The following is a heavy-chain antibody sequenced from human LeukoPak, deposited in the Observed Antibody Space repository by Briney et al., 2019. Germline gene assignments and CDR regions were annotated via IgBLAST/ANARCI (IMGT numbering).Heavy chain of an antibody. V-gene: IGHV4-34*01. CDR2: INHSGST. Sequence: SETLSLTCAVYGGSFSGYYWSWIRQPPGKGLEWIGEINHSGSTNYNPSLKSRVTISVDTSKNQFSLKLSSVTAADTAVYYCARGRLFGAWLYYGMDVWGQGTTVSVSS. CDR3: ARGRLFGAWLYYGMDV. CDR1: GGSFSGYY. J-gene: IGHJ6*02. D-gene: IGHD3-16*01.